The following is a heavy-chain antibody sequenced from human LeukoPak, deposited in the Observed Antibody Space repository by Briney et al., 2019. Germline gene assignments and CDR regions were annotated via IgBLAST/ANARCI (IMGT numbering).Heavy chain of an antibody. CDR1: GYTFTGYY. D-gene: IGHD4-17*01. J-gene: IGHJ5*02. CDR3: ARTMTISPAAFDP. V-gene: IGHV1-2*02. Sequence: ASVKVSCKASGYTFTGYYMHWVRQATGQGLEWMGWINPNSGGTNYAQKVQGRVTMTRDTSISTAYMELSRLRSDDTAVYYCARTMTISPAAFDPWGQGTLVTVSS. CDR2: INPNSGGT.